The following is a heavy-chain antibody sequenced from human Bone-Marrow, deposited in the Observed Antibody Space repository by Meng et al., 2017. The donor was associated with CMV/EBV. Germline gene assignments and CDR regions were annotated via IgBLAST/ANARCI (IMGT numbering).Heavy chain of an antibody. Sequence: ASVKVSCKSFGYTFTAYFVHWVRQAPGQGLEWMGWIHPHRGDTNYAQQFQGRVTLTRDTSINTGYMELTRLTSDDTAVYYCVRDNNWGPDYWGQGTLVTGSS. J-gene: IGHJ4*02. CDR2: IHPHRGDT. CDR1: GYTFTAYF. V-gene: IGHV1-2*02. D-gene: IGHD7-27*01. CDR3: VRDNNWGPDY.